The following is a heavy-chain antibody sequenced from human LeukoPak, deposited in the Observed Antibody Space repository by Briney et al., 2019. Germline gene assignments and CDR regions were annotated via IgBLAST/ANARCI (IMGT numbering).Heavy chain of an antibody. J-gene: IGHJ4*02. CDR1: GGSISSHY. D-gene: IGHD4-11*01. Sequence: PSETLSLTCTVSGGSISSHYWSWIRQPPGTGLEWIGYIYYSGSTNYNPSLKSRVTISVDTSKNQFSLKLSSVTAADTAVYYCARHKRDYSNYHSDYWGQGTLVTVSS. CDR2: IYYSGST. CDR3: ARHKRDYSNYHSDY. V-gene: IGHV4-59*08.